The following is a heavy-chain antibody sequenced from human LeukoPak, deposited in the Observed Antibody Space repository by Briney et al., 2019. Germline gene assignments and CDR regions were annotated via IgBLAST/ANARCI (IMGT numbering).Heavy chain of an antibody. CDR2: IYYSGST. CDR3: ARDPGYSYGHDY. CDR1: GGSISSSSYY. D-gene: IGHD5-18*01. J-gene: IGHJ4*02. Sequence: SETLSLTCTVSGGSISSSSYYWGWIRQPPGKGLEWIGSIYYSGSTYYNPSLKSRVTISVDTSKNQFSLKLSSVTAADTAVYYCARDPGYSYGHDYWGQGTLVTVSS. V-gene: IGHV4-39*02.